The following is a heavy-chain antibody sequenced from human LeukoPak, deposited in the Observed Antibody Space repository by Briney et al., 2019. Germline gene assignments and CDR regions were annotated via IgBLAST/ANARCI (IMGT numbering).Heavy chain of an antibody. D-gene: IGHD4-17*01. CDR1: GFTFTNYA. CDR3: ARLGRYGDYRFDY. CDR2: VTSGGDGT. J-gene: IGHJ4*02. V-gene: IGHV3-23*01. Sequence: PGGSLRLSCVASGFTFTNYAMNWVRRAPEKGLECVSSVTSGGDGTYYADSVKGRFTISRDNSKNTLYLQMNSPRAEDTAVYYCARLGRYGDYRFDYWGQGTLVTVSS.